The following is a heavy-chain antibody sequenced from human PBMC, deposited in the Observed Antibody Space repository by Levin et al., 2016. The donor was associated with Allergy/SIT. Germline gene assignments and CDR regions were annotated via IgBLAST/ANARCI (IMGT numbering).Heavy chain of an antibody. Sequence: GESLKISCAASGFTLSIFGMTWVRLAPGKGLEWVSSIGPGGSPTYYADSVKGRFTISRDNAKNSLFLQMNSLGAEDTALYYCARDPVNGVLGFDYWGQGALVTVSS. CDR3: ARDPVNGVLGFDY. CDR2: IGPGGSPT. CDR1: GFTLSIFG. D-gene: IGHD2-8*01. V-gene: IGHV3-21*01. J-gene: IGHJ4*02.